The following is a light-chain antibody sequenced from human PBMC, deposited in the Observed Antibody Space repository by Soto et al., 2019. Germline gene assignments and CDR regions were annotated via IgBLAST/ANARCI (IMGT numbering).Light chain of an antibody. J-gene: IGKJ4*01. CDR2: AAS. CDR3: QQANSFPLT. CDR1: QSISSY. V-gene: IGKV1-39*01. Sequence: DIQLTQSPSSLSASAGDRVTVTCLSIQSISSYLNWYQQKPGKAPRLLIHAASSLQSGVPSRFSGSGSGTDFTLTISSLQPEDFATYYCQQANSFPLTFGGGTKVDIK.